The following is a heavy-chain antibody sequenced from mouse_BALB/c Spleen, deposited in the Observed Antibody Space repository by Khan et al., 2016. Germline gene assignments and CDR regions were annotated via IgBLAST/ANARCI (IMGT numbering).Heavy chain of an antibody. CDR3: ARLHDYGRFAY. CDR2: INPDSSTI. J-gene: IGHJ3*01. D-gene: IGHD1-2*01. CDR1: GFDFSRYW. V-gene: IGHV4-1*02. Sequence: EVKLLESGGGLVQPGGSLKLSCAASGFDFSRYWMSWVRQAPGKGLEWIGEINPDSSTINYMPSLKDKFIISRDNAKNTLYLQMSKVRSEDTALYYCARLHDYGRFAYWGQGTLVTVSA.